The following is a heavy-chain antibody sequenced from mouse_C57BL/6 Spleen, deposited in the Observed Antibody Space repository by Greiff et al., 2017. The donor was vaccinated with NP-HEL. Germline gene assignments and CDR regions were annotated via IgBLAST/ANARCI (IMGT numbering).Heavy chain of an antibody. CDR1: GFNIKDYY. V-gene: IGHV14-1*01. D-gene: IGHD1-1*01. CDR3: TTSYYYGSSYGAMDY. Sequence: VQLQQSGAELVRPGASVKLSCTASGFNIKDYYMHWVKQRPEQGLEWIGRIDPEDGDTEYAPKFQGKATMTADTSSNTAYLQLSSLTSADTAVYDCTTSYYYGSSYGAMDYWGQGTSVTVSS. CDR2: IDPEDGDT. J-gene: IGHJ4*01.